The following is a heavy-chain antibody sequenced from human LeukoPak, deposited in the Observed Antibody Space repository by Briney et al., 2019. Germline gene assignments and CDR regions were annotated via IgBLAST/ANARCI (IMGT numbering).Heavy chain of an antibody. V-gene: IGHV1-24*01. CDR3: ARDFEQYYLNWFDP. J-gene: IGHJ5*02. CDR1: GYTLTELS. CDR2: FDPEDGET. D-gene: IGHD3-16*01. Sequence: ASVKVSCKVSGYTLTELSMHWVRQAPGKGLEWMGGFDPEDGETIYAQKFQGRVTMTEDTSTDTAYMELSSLRSEDTAVYYCARDFEQYYLNWFDPWGQGTLVTVSS.